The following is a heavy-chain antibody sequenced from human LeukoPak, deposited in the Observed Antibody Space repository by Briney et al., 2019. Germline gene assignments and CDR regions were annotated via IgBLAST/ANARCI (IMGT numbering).Heavy chain of an antibody. CDR2: ISAYNGNT. CDR1: GYTFTSYY. D-gene: IGHD4-17*01. CDR3: ARESDYYYYYYGMDV. Sequence: ASVKVSCKASGYTFTSYYMHWVRQAPGQGLEWMGWISAYNGNTNYAQKLQGRVTMTTDTSTSTAYMELRSLRSDDTAVYYCARESDYYYYYYGMDVWGQGTTVTVSS. V-gene: IGHV1-18*04. J-gene: IGHJ6*02.